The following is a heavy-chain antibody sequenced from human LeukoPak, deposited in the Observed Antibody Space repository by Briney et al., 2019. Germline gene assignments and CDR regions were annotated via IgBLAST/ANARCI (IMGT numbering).Heavy chain of an antibody. J-gene: IGHJ4*02. Sequence: HPGGSLRLSCAASGFTFSSYAMNWVRQAPGKGLEWVSYISSSSDYIYNADSVKGRFTISRDNVKNLLYLQMNSLRAEDTAVYYCARVAMTYDYWGQGTLVTVSS. V-gene: IGHV3-48*01. D-gene: IGHD2-21*02. CDR2: ISSSSDYI. CDR1: GFTFSSYA. CDR3: ARVAMTYDY.